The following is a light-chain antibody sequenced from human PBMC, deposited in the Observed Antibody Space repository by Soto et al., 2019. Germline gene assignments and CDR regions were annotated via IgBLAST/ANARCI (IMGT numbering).Light chain of an antibody. J-gene: IGKJ5*01. V-gene: IGKV3-11*01. Sequence: EVVLTQSPAALSLSPADISTLSCRASQSVSSHFACYQQKSGQAPRLLIYDASKRATGIPARFSGSGSGTDFTLTISSLEPEDFAVYYCKQRSNWPTCGQGTRLEIK. CDR3: KQRSNWPT. CDR2: DAS. CDR1: QSVSSH.